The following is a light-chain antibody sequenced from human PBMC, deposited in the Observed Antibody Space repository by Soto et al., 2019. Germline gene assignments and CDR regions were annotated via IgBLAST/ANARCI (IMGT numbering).Light chain of an antibody. J-gene: IGKJ1*01. CDR1: QSISSW. Sequence: DIQMTQSPSTLSASVGDRVTITCRASQSISSWLAWYQQKPGKAPKLLIYKASSLESGVPSRFSGSGSGTEFTLTISSLQPDDFATYYYQQYSSYPWTFGQGTKVEIK. CDR2: KAS. CDR3: QQYSSYPWT. V-gene: IGKV1-5*03.